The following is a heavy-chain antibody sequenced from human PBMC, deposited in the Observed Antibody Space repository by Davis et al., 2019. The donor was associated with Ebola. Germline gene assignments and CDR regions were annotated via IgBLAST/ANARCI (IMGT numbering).Heavy chain of an antibody. V-gene: IGHV3-33*01. Sequence: GESLKTSCAASGFIFSNYGMHWVRQIPGKGLEWVAVIWYDDRNKFHTDSVKGRFTISRDNFQNTVYLEMNSLRVEDTAVYYCARHGYSGHDYQAYFYGLDVWGQGTTVTVSS. CDR1: GFIFSNYG. D-gene: IGHD5-12*01. CDR3: ARHGYSGHDYQAYFYGLDV. CDR2: IWYDDRNK. J-gene: IGHJ6*02.